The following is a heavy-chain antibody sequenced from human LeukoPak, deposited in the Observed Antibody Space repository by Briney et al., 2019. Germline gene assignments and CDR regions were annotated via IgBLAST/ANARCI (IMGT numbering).Heavy chain of an antibody. CDR3: ARDRQLRQNGLRQYNWFDP. V-gene: IGHV1-46*01. CDR1: GYSFTSNY. CDR2: IYPSDGST. J-gene: IGHJ5*02. Sequence: ASVKVSCKASGYSFTSNYIHWVRQAPGQGLEWMGMIYPSDGSTSYAQKFQSRVTVTRDTSTSTVHMELSSLRSEDTAVYYCARDRQLRQNGLRQYNWFDPWGQGTLVTVSS. D-gene: IGHD5-24*01.